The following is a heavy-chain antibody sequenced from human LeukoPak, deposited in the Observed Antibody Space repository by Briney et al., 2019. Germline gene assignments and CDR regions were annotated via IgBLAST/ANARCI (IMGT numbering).Heavy chain of an antibody. CDR2: ISSSGNTV. D-gene: IGHD4-17*01. V-gene: IGHV3-11*04. J-gene: IGHJ4*02. Sequence: PGGSLRLSCAASGFTFSDYYMSWIRQAPGKGLEWVSYISSSGNTVKYADSVKGRFTISRDNAKNSLYLQMNSLRAEDTAVYYCARMTTVTPGPFDYWGQGILVTVSS. CDR1: GFTFSDYY. CDR3: ARMTTVTPGPFDY.